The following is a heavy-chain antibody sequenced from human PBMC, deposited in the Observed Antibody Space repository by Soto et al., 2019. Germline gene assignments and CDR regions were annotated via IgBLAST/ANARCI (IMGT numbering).Heavy chain of an antibody. D-gene: IGHD3-16*01. CDR3: ARNFGRRYYYYGMDV. V-gene: IGHV4-34*01. CDR2: INHSGST. Sequence: SETLSLTCAVYGGSFSGYYWSWIRQPPGKGLEWIGEINHSGSTNYNPSLKSRVTISVDTSKNQFSLKLSSVTAADTAVYYCARNFGRRYYYYGMDVWGQGNTVT. CDR1: GGSFSGYY. J-gene: IGHJ6*02.